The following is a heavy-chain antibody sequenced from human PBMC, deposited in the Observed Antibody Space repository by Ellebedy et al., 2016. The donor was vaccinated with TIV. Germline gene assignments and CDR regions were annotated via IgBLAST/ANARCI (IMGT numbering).Heavy chain of an antibody. CDR2: ISGSGGST. D-gene: IGHD3-10*01. CDR3: ARDFGDF. J-gene: IGHJ4*02. V-gene: IGHV3-23*01. CDR1: GFTFSSYA. Sequence: GESLKISXAASGFTFSSYAMSWVRQAPGKGLEWVSAISGSGGSTYYADSVKGRFTISRDNSKNTLYLQMNSLRAEDTALYYCARDFGDFWGQGTLVTVSP.